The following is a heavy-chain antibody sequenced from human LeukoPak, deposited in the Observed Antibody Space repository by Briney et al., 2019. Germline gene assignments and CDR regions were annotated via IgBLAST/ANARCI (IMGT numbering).Heavy chain of an antibody. V-gene: IGHV4-39*01. Sequence: SETLSLTCTVSGGSITSSNYYWGWIRQPPGKGLEWIGTFYPSGSTYYNPSSKSRITISAATSKNKFSLNLRSVTATDAAVCYCARHGEVREHYFDSWGQGALVTVSS. J-gene: IGHJ4*02. CDR3: ARHGEVREHYFDS. CDR1: GGSITSSNYY. CDR2: FYPSGST. D-gene: IGHD3-10*01.